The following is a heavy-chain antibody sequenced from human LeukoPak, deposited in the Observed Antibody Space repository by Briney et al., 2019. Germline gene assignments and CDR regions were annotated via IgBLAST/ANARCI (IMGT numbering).Heavy chain of an antibody. D-gene: IGHD3-10*01. CDR2: IFYREGFSYGGTT. V-gene: IGHV4-59*05. CDR3: ARQISGNRDY. CDR1: GVSISGYY. J-gene: IGHJ4*02. Sequence: PSETLSLTRTVSGVSISGYYWIWIRQSPRRGLEYIGSIFYREGFSYGGTTFYNPSLQSRVTISVDTSKNAFSLRLSSVTAADTAVYHCARQISGNRDYWGQGTLVTVSA.